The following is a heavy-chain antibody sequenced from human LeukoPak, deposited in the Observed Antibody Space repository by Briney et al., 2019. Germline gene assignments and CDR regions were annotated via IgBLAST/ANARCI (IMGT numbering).Heavy chain of an antibody. V-gene: IGHV4-59*08. CDR2: IYYSGIT. Sequence: SETLSLTCTVSGGSISSYYRSWIRQPPGKGLEWIGYIYYSGITNYNPSLKSRVTISVDRPNNQFSLNLSSVTAADTAMYYCTSNYGDYSRHDYWGQGTLVTVSS. CDR3: TSNYGDYSRHDY. J-gene: IGHJ4*02. D-gene: IGHD4-17*01. CDR1: GGSISSYY.